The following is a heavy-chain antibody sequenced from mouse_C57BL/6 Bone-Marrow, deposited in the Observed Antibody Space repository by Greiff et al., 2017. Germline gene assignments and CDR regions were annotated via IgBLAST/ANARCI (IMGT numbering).Heavy chain of an antibody. D-gene: IGHD1-1*02. V-gene: IGHV1-20*01. Sequence: SGPELVKPGDSVKISCKASGYSFTGYFMNWVMQSHGKSLEWIGRINPYNGDTFYNQKFKGKATLTVDKSSSTAHMELRSLTSEVSAVYYCARGTLWYYFDYWGQGTTLTVSS. CDR1: GYSFTGYF. CDR2: INPYNGDT. J-gene: IGHJ2*01. CDR3: ARGTLWYYFDY.